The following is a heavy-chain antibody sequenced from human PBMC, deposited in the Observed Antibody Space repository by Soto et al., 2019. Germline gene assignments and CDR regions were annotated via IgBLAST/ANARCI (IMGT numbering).Heavy chain of an antibody. CDR3: ARTTFPPYYYGMDV. Sequence: GGSLRLSCAASGFTFSSYWMSWVRQAPGKGLEWVANIEQDGSEKYYVDSVKGRFTISRDNAKNSLYLQMNSLRAEDTAVYYCARTTFPPYYYGMDVWGQGTTVTVSS. J-gene: IGHJ6*02. CDR2: IEQDGSEK. D-gene: IGHD1-1*01. V-gene: IGHV3-7*03. CDR1: GFTFSSYW.